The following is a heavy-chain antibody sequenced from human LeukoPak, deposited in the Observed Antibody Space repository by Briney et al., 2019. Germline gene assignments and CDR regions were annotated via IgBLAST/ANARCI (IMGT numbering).Heavy chain of an antibody. J-gene: IGHJ4*02. CDR3: ARDEGVRSWSGHFDY. Sequence: PSETLSLTCTVSGGSISSYYWSWIRQPPGKGLEWIGYIYYSGSTNYNPSLKSRVTISVDTSKNQFSLKLSSVTAADTAVYYCARDEGVRSWSGHFDYWGQGTLVTVSS. CDR1: GGSISSYY. V-gene: IGHV4-59*01. D-gene: IGHD6-13*01. CDR2: IYYSGST.